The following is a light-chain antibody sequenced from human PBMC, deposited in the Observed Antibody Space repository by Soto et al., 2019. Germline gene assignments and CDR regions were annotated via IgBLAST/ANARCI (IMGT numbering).Light chain of an antibody. CDR3: QQRSNRIT. CDR2: DAS. Sequence: ESVLTQSPATLSLSPGERATLSCRASQSVSSYLAWYQQKPSQAPRLLIYDASNRATGIPARFSGSGSGTDFTLTISSLEPEDFAVYYCQQRSNRITFGQGTRLEIK. V-gene: IGKV3-11*01. J-gene: IGKJ5*01. CDR1: QSVSSY.